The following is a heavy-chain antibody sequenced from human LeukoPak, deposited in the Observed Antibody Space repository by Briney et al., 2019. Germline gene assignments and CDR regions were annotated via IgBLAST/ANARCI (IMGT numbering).Heavy chain of an antibody. J-gene: IGHJ6*03. CDR1: GFTFSSYS. CDR2: ISSSSSYI. D-gene: IGHD6-13*01. V-gene: IGHV3-21*01. CDR3: ARIHWGHSIAAAGRDYYYYYYMDV. Sequence: GGSLRLSCAASGFTFSSYSMNWVRQAPGKGLEWVSSISSSSSYIYYADSVKGRFTISRDNAKNSLYLQMNSLRAEDTAVYYCARIHWGHSIAAAGRDYYYYYYMDVWGKGTTVTVSS.